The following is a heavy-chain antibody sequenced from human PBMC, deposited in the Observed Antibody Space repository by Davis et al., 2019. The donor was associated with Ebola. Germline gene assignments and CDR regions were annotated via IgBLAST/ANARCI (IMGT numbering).Heavy chain of an antibody. CDR2: IYYSGST. D-gene: IGHD2-21*02. J-gene: IGHJ2*01. V-gene: IGHV4-59*01. CDR3: ASRVSDCGGDCYPWYFDL. Sequence: MPSETLSLTCTVSGGSISSYYWSWIRQPPGKGLEWIGYIYYSGSTNYNPSLKSRVTISVDTSKNQFSLKLSSVTAADTAVYYCASRVSDCGGDCYPWYFDLWGRGTLVTVSS. CDR1: GGSISSYY.